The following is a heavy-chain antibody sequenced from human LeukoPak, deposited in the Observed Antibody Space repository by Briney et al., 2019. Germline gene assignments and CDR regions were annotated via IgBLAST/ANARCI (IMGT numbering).Heavy chain of an antibody. Sequence: SETLSLTCTVSGGSISTYYWSWIWGPPGKGLEWIAYIHASGPTNYNPSLKSRITISVDTSKNQFSLKLSSVTAADTAVYYCARHDAGIAARPFDNWGQGTLVTVSS. CDR3: ARHDAGIAARPFDN. CDR2: IHASGPT. V-gene: IGHV4-4*09. J-gene: IGHJ4*02. D-gene: IGHD6-6*01. CDR1: GGSISTYY.